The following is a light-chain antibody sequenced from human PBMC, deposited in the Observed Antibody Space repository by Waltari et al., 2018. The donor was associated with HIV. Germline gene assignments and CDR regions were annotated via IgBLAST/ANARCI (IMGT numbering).Light chain of an antibody. J-gene: IGKJ4*01. CDR3: QHRGPWPS. V-gene: IGKV3D-20*02. CDR2: DAS. Sequence: DSVLTQSPAILSLPAGKTATLSCRASQNIENRLAWYKFKPGQPPLLLIFDASRRASGGPDRFSGSGSGTNFTLTLSNLRPWDSAMYYCQHRGPWPSFGGGPEWRS. CDR1: QNIENR.